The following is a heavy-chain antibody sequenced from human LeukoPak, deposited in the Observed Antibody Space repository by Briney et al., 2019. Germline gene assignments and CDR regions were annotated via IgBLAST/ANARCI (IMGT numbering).Heavy chain of an antibody. D-gene: IGHD2-2*01. CDR3: ARDLSSTYYYYGMDV. CDR2: IIPILGIA. CDR1: GGTFSSYA. V-gene: IGHV1-69*04. J-gene: IGHJ6*02. Sequence: SVKVSCKASGGTFSSYAISWVRQAPGQGLEWMGRIIPILGIANYAQKFQGRVTITADKSTSTAYMELSSLRSEDTAVYYCARDLSSTYYYYGMDVWGQGTTVTVSS.